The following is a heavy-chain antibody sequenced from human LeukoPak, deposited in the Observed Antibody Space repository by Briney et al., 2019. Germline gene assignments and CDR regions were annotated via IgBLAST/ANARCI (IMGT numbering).Heavy chain of an antibody. CDR3: ARDGFGELLWSYGMDV. CDR1: GYTFTSYD. D-gene: IGHD3-10*01. CDR2: MNPNSGNT. Sequence: ASVKVSCKASGYTFTSYDINWVRQATGQGLEWMGWMNPNSGNTGYAQKFQGRVTTTRNTSISTAYMELSSLRSEDTAVYYCARDGFGELLWSYGMDVWGQGTTVTVSS. V-gene: IGHV1-8*01. J-gene: IGHJ6*02.